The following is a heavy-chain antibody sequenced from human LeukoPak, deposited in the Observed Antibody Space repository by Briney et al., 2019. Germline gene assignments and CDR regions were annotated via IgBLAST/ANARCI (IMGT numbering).Heavy chain of an antibody. Sequence: PGGSLRLSCAVSGLPFSHYDMNWVRQAPGKGLEWVAFIRYDGSNKYYADSVKGRFTISRDNSKNTLYLQMNSLRAEDTAVYYCAKTNAHYYDSSGYWGHFDYWGQGTLVTVSS. D-gene: IGHD3-22*01. V-gene: IGHV3-30*02. J-gene: IGHJ4*02. CDR1: GLPFSHYD. CDR3: AKTNAHYYDSSGYWGHFDY. CDR2: IRYDGSNK.